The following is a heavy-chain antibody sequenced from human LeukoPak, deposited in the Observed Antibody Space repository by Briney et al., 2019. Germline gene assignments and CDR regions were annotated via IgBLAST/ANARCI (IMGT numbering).Heavy chain of an antibody. D-gene: IGHD3-22*01. CDR1: GYTFTSYG. Sequence: ASVKVSCKASGYTFTSYGISWVRQAPGQGLEWMGGIIPILGTANYAQKFQGRVTITADESTSTAYMELSSLRSEDTAVYYCARGDYYDSSGPPGGDYWGQGTLVTVSS. J-gene: IGHJ4*02. CDR3: ARGDYYDSSGPPGGDY. CDR2: IIPILGTA. V-gene: IGHV1-69*13.